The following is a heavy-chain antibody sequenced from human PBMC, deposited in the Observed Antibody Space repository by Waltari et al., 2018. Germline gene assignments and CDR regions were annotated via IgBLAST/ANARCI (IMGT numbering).Heavy chain of an antibody. CDR3: AKAQGAIYGGFDY. D-gene: IGHD3-9*01. Sequence: EVQLVESGGGLVQPGRSLRLSCAASGFTFDDYAMHWVRQAPGKGLEWVSGISWNSGSIGYADSVKGRFTISRDNAKNSLYLQMNRLRAEDMALYYCAKAQGAIYGGFDYWGQGTLVTVSS. CDR1: GFTFDDYA. V-gene: IGHV3-9*03. CDR2: ISWNSGSI. J-gene: IGHJ4*02.